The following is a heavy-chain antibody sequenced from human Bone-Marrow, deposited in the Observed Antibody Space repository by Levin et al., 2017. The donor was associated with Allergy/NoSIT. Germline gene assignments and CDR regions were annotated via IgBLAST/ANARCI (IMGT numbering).Heavy chain of an antibody. Sequence: ASVKVSCKASGYTFTSYDINWVRQATGQGLEWMGWMNPNSGNTGYAQKFQGRVTMTRNTSISTAYMELSSLRSEDTAVYYCARGPERFDVLNVDTAIDYWGQGTLVTVSS. D-gene: IGHD5-18*01. V-gene: IGHV1-8*01. J-gene: IGHJ4*02. CDR3: ARGPERFDVLNVDTAIDY. CDR2: MNPNSGNT. CDR1: GYTFTSYD.